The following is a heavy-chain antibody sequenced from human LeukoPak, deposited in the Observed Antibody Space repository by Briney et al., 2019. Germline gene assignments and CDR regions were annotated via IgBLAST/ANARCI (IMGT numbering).Heavy chain of an antibody. CDR3: ARGWLAETTVVTPYNY. D-gene: IGHD4-23*01. V-gene: IGHV1-69*13. CDR1: GYTFINYD. J-gene: IGHJ4*02. Sequence: ASVKVSCKASGYTFINYDIRWVRQAPGQGLEWMGGITPIFGTAKYAQKFQGRVTITAVESMSTAYMELSSLRSEDTAVYYCARGWLAETTVVTPYNYWGQGTLVTVSS. CDR2: ITPIFGTA.